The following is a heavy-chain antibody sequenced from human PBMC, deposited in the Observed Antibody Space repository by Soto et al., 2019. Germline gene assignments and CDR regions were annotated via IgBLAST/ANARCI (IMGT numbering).Heavy chain of an antibody. V-gene: IGHV1-3*01. J-gene: IGHJ4*02. CDR1: GYTFTSYA. D-gene: IGHD3-3*01. CDR2: INAGNGNT. CDR3: ARDPYYDFWSGYYTGLDY. Sequence: QVQLVQSGAEVKKPGASVKVYCKASGYTFTSYAMHWVRQAPGQRLEWMGWINAGNGNTKYSQKFQGRVTITRDTSASTAYMELSSLRSEDTAVYYCARDPYYDFWSGYYTGLDYWGQGTLVTVSS.